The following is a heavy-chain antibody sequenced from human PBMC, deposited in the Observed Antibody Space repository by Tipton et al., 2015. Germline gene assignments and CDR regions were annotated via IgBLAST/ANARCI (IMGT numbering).Heavy chain of an antibody. V-gene: IGHV4-61*01. CDR1: GGSVSSGSYY. CDR3: AREITALYMDV. J-gene: IGHJ6*02. D-gene: IGHD3-16*01. Sequence: TLSLTCTVSGGSVSSGSYYWSWIRQPPGKGLEWIGYIYYSGTTNYTPSLKSRVTISLDASKNQFSLKLRSVTAADTAVYYCAREITALYMDVWGQGTTVTVSS. CDR2: IYYSGTT.